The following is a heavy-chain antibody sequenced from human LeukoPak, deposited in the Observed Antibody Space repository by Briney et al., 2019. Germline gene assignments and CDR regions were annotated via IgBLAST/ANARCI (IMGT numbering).Heavy chain of an antibody. Sequence: GASVKVSCKASGYTFTSYGISWVRQAPGQGLEWMGWISAYNGNTNYAQKLQGRVTMTTDTSTSTAYMELRSLRSDDTAVYYCARDTDSGSYSYYYYMDVWGKGTTVTVSS. J-gene: IGHJ6*03. CDR2: ISAYNGNT. CDR1: GYTFTSYG. V-gene: IGHV1-18*01. CDR3: ARDTDSGSYSYYYYMDV. D-gene: IGHD1-26*01.